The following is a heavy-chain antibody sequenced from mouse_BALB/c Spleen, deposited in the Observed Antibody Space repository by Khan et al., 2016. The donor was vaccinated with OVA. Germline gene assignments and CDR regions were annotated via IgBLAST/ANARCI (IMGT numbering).Heavy chain of an antibody. CDR3: AHSSEDPRFFEV. D-gene: IGHD6-1*01. Sequence: VQLLESGAELARPGASVKMSCKASGYTFTSYTIHWIKLRPEQGLEWIGRIAPTNGDTKYDPKFQDKATITSDTSSTTPYLQLRSLTSEDNAVYYWAHSSEDPRFFEVWGAGTTVTVSA. CDR1: GYTFTSYT. J-gene: IGHJ1*01. V-gene: IGHV1-4*01. CDR2: IAPTNGDT.